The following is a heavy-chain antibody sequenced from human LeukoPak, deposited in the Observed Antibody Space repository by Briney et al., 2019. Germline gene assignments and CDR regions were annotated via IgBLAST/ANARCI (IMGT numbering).Heavy chain of an antibody. CDR2: FYNSGRS. V-gene: IGHV4-59*01. CDR1: GDSISDYY. D-gene: IGHD3-16*01. Sequence: SETLSLTCTVSGDSISDYYRGWIRQPPGKGLEWVGYFYNSGRSTYNPSLKSRVTISADTSKNHFSLKLSSVTTADTAVYYCTRGAGWLIDYWGQGTLVTVSS. J-gene: IGHJ4*02. CDR3: TRGAGWLIDY.